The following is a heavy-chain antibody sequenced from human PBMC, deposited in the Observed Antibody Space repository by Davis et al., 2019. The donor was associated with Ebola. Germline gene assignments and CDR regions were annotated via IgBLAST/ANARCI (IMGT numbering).Heavy chain of an antibody. Sequence: ASVKVSCKASGYTFTSYDINWVRQATGQGLEWMGWMNPNSGNTGYAQKFQGRVTMTRNTSISTAYMELSSLRSEDTAVYYCARADSGDYYYYYGMDVWGKGTTVTVSS. D-gene: IGHD2-21*02. CDR3: ARADSGDYYYYYGMDV. CDR1: GYTFTSYD. CDR2: MNPNSGNT. J-gene: IGHJ6*04. V-gene: IGHV1-8*01.